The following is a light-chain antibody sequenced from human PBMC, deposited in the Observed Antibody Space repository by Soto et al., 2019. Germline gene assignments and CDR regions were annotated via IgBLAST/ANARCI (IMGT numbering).Light chain of an antibody. CDR2: GND. J-gene: IGLJ2*01. V-gene: IGLV1-44*01. CDR1: NSNIGSNA. CDR3: AAWDDRLNAPV. Sequence: QSVLTPPPSASGTPGQRVTISCSGSNSNIGSNAVNWYQQLPGTAPKLLIHGNDQRPSGVPDRLSGSKSGTSASLAISGLQSEDEADYYCAAWDDRLNAPVFGGGTKLTVL.